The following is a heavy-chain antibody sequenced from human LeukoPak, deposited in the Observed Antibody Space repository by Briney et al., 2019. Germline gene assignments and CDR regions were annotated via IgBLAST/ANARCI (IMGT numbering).Heavy chain of an antibody. Sequence: GGSLRLSCAASGFTFSSYSMNWVRQAPGKGLEWVSSISSSSSYIYYADSVKGRFTISRDNAKNSLYLQMNSLRAEDTAVYYCARDAVYYYDSSGYPDYWGQGTLVTVS. CDR2: ISSSSSYI. CDR1: GFTFSSYS. CDR3: ARDAVYYYDSSGYPDY. J-gene: IGHJ4*02. V-gene: IGHV3-21*01. D-gene: IGHD3-22*01.